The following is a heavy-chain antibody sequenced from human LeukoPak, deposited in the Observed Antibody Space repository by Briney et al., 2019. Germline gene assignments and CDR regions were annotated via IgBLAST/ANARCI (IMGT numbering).Heavy chain of an antibody. Sequence: GGSLRLSCTASGFTFRSYAMSWVRQTPEKGLEWVSSISASGTQTYYADSVKGRFTVSGDNSQNTVYLQMNSLRAEDTALYYCAKEKIVALTPEYWGQGTLVTVSS. V-gene: IGHV3-23*01. CDR1: GFTFRSYA. D-gene: IGHD5-12*01. CDR2: ISASGTQT. J-gene: IGHJ4*02. CDR3: AKEKIVALTPEY.